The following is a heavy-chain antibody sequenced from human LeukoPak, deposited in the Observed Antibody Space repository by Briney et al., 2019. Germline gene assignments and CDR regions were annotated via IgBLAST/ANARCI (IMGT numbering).Heavy chain of an antibody. J-gene: IGHJ4*02. CDR1: GGTFSSYA. Sequence: EASVKVSCKASGGTFSSYAISWVRQAPGQGLEWMGWISAYNGNTNYAQKLQGRVTMTTDTSTSTAYMELRSLRSDDTAVYCCARGGLAVAGTRRYFDYWGQGTLVTVSS. CDR2: ISAYNGNT. V-gene: IGHV1-18*01. CDR3: ARGGLAVAGTRRYFDY. D-gene: IGHD6-19*01.